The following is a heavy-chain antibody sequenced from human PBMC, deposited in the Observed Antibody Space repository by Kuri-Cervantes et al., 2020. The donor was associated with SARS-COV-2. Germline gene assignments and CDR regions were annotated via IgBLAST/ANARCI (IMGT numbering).Heavy chain of an antibody. V-gene: IGHV3-49*03. CDR1: GFTFGDHA. Sequence: GESLKISCSASGFTFGDHAMSWFRQAPGKGLEWVGFIRSNSHGGAAESAASVKGRFIISRDDSKSIAYLQMNSLKTEDTAVYYCTRLRGFGPLLHGLDVWGQGTAVTVSS. D-gene: IGHD6-25*01. J-gene: IGHJ6*02. CDR2: IRSNSHGGAA. CDR3: TRLRGFGPLLHGLDV.